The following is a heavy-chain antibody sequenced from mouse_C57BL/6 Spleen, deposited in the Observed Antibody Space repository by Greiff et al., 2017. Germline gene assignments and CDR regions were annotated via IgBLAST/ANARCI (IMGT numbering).Heavy chain of an antibody. V-gene: IGHV14-3*01. J-gene: IGHJ4*01. Sequence: EVQVVESVAELVRPGASVKLSCTASGFNIKNTFMHWVKQRPEQGLEWIGRIDPANGNTNYAPKFKGKATITADTSSNTAYLQLSSLTSEAAAIYYCAKLRTGAMDYWGQGTSVTVSA. D-gene: IGHD1-1*01. CDR1: GFNIKNTF. CDR2: IDPANGNT. CDR3: AKLRTGAMDY.